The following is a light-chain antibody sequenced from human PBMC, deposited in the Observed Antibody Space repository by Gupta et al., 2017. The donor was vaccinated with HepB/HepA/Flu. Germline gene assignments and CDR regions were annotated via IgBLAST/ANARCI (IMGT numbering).Light chain of an antibody. CDR3: QRRNNETSPRT. J-gene: IGKJ3*01. CDR1: QSVSSY. Sequence: VLTPSPAPLSLSPGERATLSCRASQSVSSYLAWYQQKPSPAPRLLIYDASNRATGIPARLSFSGSGTDFTLTISSLEPQADAVDYCQRRNNETSPRTFGHGTKVDIK. V-gene: IGKV3-11*01. CDR2: DAS.